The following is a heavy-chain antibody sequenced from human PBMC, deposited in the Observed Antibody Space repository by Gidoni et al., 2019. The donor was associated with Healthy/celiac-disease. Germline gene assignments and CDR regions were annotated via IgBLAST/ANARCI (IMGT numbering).Heavy chain of an antibody. Sequence: EVQLVESGGGLVQPGRSLRLSCAASGFTFDDYAMHWVRQAPGKGLEWVSGISWNSGSIGYADSVKGRFTISRDNAKNSLYLQMNSLRAEDTALYYCAKGAVAGTWTYDGAFDYWGQGTLVTVSS. CDR2: ISWNSGSI. CDR1: GFTFDDYA. J-gene: IGHJ4*02. CDR3: AKGAVAGTWTYDGAFDY. V-gene: IGHV3-9*01. D-gene: IGHD6-19*01.